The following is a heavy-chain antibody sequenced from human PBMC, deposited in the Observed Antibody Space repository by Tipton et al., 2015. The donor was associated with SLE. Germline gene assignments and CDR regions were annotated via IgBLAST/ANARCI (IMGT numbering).Heavy chain of an antibody. Sequence: TLSLTCTVSGGSINSGDYYWSWIRQPPGKGLEWIGYIYYSGSTYYNPSLKSRVTISVDTSKNQFSLKLSSVTAADTAVYYCARVDSSSWYEGYYFDYWGQGTLVTVSS. CDR3: ARVDSSSWYEGYYFDY. J-gene: IGHJ4*02. CDR2: IYYSGST. V-gene: IGHV4-30-4*01. D-gene: IGHD6-13*01. CDR1: GGSINSGDYY.